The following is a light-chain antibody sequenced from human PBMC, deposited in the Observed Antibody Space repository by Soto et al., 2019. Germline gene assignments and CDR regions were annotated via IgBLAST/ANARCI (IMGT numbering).Light chain of an antibody. CDR1: SSTIGSNT. V-gene: IGLV1-44*01. CDR2: SNN. Sequence: QSVLTQPPSASGTPGQRVTISCSGSSSTIGSNTVNWYQQLPGTAPKLLIYSNNQRPSGVPDRFSGSKSGTSASLAISGLQSEDEAEYYCAAWDDSLNGPVFGGGTKVTVL. CDR3: AAWDDSLNGPV. J-gene: IGLJ2*01.